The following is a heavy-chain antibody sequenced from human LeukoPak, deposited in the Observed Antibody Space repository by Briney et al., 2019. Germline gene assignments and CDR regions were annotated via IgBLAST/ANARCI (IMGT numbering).Heavy chain of an antibody. CDR2: MNPNSGNT. Sequence: ASVTVSCTASGYTFTSYDINWVRQATGQGLEWMGWMNPNSGNTGYAQKFQGRVTMTRNTSISTAYMELSSLRSEDTAVYYCARGSRWFGELGWFDPWGQGTLVTVSS. V-gene: IGHV1-8*01. CDR3: ARGSRWFGELGWFDP. D-gene: IGHD3-10*01. J-gene: IGHJ5*02. CDR1: GYTFTSYD.